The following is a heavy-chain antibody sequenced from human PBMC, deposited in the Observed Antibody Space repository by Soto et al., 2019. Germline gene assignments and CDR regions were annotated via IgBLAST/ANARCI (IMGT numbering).Heavy chain of an antibody. V-gene: IGHV4-30-4*01. CDR1: GGSISSGDYY. Sequence: QVQLQESGPGLVKPSQTLSLTCTVSGGSISSGDYYWSWIRQPPGKGLEWIGYIYYSGSTYYNPSLKSRVTISVDTSKNQFSLKLSSVTAADAAVYYCAVGGGYYYDSSGYPHRTDYWGQGTLVTVSS. D-gene: IGHD3-22*01. CDR2: IYYSGST. J-gene: IGHJ4*02. CDR3: AVGGGYYYDSSGYPHRTDY.